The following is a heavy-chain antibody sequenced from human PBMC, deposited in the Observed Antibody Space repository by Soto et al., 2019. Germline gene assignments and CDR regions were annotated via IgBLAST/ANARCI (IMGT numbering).Heavy chain of an antibody. D-gene: IGHD5-12*01. J-gene: IGHJ6*02. V-gene: IGHV3-15*07. CDR1: GFTFSNAW. Sequence: TGGSLRLSCAASGFTFSNAWMNWVRQAPGKGLEWVGRIKSKTDGGTTDYAAPVKGRFTISRDDSKNTVYLQMNSLKTEDTAVYYCTTDNAYSGYDFYYYYGMDVWGQGTTVTVSS. CDR2: IKSKTDGGTT. CDR3: TTDNAYSGYDFYYYYGMDV.